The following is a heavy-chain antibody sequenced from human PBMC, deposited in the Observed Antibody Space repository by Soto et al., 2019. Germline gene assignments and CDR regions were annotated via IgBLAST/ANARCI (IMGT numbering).Heavy chain of an antibody. V-gene: IGHV1-8*01. Sequence: ASVKVSCKASGYTFTSYDINWVRQATGQGLEWMGWMNPNSGNTGYAQKFQGRVTMTRNTSISTAYMELSSLRSEDTAVYYCATAPNSGYSSSWYPYLFDYWGQGTLVTVSS. D-gene: IGHD6-13*01. CDR2: MNPNSGNT. CDR3: ATAPNSGYSSSWYPYLFDY. J-gene: IGHJ4*02. CDR1: GYTFTSYD.